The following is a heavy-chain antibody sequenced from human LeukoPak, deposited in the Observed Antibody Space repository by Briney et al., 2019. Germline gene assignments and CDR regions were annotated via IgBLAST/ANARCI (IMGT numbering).Heavy chain of an antibody. J-gene: IGHJ4*02. Sequence: SETLSLTCAVYGGSFSGYYWSWIRQPPGKGLEWIGEINHSGSTNYNPSLKSRVTISVDTSKNQFSLKLSSVTAADTAVYYCARQARRLGVVIPFDYWGQGTLVTVSS. CDR1: GGSFSGYY. D-gene: IGHD3-3*01. CDR3: ARQARRLGVVIPFDY. CDR2: INHSGST. V-gene: IGHV4-34*01.